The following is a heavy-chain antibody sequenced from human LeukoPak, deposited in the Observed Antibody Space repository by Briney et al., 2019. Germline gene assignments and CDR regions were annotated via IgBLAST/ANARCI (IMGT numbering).Heavy chain of an antibody. J-gene: IGHJ4*02. V-gene: IGHV4-34*01. CDR3: ARGGYSGYDPIDY. CDR1: GGSFSGYY. Sequence: SETLSLTCAVYGGSFSGYYWSWIRQPPGKGLEWIGYISHSGSTYYNPSLKSRVTISVDRSKNQFSLKLSSVTAADTAMYYCARGGYSGYDPIDYWGQGTLVTVSS. CDR2: ISHSGST. D-gene: IGHD5-12*01.